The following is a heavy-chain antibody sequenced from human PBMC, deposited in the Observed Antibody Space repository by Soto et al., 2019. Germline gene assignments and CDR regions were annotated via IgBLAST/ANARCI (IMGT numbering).Heavy chain of an antibody. D-gene: IGHD3-10*01. CDR3: AKSHDSWSLRSDY. V-gene: IGHV3-23*01. J-gene: IGHJ4*02. CDR1: VFTFSTCA. Sequence: GGSLRLSCAASVFTFSTCAMNWVRQAPGKGLEWVSGVSASGGSTYYSDSVKGRFTISRDNSKNTLYLQVNSLRAEDTAVYYCAKSHDSWSLRSDYWGQGTLVTVSS. CDR2: VSASGGST.